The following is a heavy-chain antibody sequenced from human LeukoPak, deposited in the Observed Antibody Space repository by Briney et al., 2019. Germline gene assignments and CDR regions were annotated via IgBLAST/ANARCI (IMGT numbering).Heavy chain of an antibody. Sequence: PGGSLRLSCAASGFIFSSYAMSWVRQAPGKGLEWVSAISGSGGTTHYTDPVKGRFTISRDNSKNTLYLQMSSLRTEDTAVYYCTTDVSPYDYWGQGTLVTVSS. J-gene: IGHJ4*02. V-gene: IGHV3-23*01. CDR2: ISGSGGTT. D-gene: IGHD2-8*01. CDR3: TTDVSPYDY. CDR1: GFIFSSYA.